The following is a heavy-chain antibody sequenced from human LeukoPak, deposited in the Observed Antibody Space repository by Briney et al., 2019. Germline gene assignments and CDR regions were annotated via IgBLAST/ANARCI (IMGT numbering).Heavy chain of an antibody. CDR3: ARGYRLAAADPNWFDP. Sequence: SETLFLTCAVYGGSFSGYYWSWIRQPPGKGLEWIGEINHSGSTNYNPSLKSRVTISVDTSKNQFSLKLSSVTAADTAVYYCARGYRLAAADPNWFDPWGQGTLVTVSS. J-gene: IGHJ5*02. CDR1: GGSFSGYY. CDR2: INHSGST. D-gene: IGHD6-13*01. V-gene: IGHV4-34*01.